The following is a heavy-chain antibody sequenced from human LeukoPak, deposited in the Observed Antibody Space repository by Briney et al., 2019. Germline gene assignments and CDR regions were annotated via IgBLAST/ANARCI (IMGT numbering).Heavy chain of an antibody. CDR3: ARDKGYDYGDYEALMDV. J-gene: IGHJ6*02. V-gene: IGHV3-48*03. Sequence: GGSLRLSCAASGFTFSSYEMNWVRQAPGKGLEWVSYISSSGSIIYYADSVKGRFAISRDNAKNSLYLQMNSLRAEDTAVYYCARDKGYDYGDYEALMDVWGQGTTVTVSS. CDR1: GFTFSSYE. CDR2: ISSSGSII. D-gene: IGHD4-17*01.